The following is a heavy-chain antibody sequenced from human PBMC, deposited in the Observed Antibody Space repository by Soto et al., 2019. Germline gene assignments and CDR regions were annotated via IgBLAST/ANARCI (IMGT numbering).Heavy chain of an antibody. CDR1: GGTFSSYT. Sequence: SVKVSCKASGGTFSSYTISWVRQAPGQGLEWMGRIIPILGIANYAQKFQGRVTITADKSTSTAYMELSSLRSEDTAVYYCAINSGSYFWFDPWGQGTLVTVSS. V-gene: IGHV1-69*02. CDR2: IIPILGIA. D-gene: IGHD1-26*01. J-gene: IGHJ5*02. CDR3: AINSGSYFWFDP.